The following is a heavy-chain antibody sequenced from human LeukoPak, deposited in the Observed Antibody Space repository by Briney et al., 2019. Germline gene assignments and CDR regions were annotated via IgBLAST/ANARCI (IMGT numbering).Heavy chain of an antibody. CDR3: AKGRGGFSSGLYYDL. J-gene: IGHJ4*02. CDR1: GSTFSNYD. Sequence: GGSLRLSCAVSGSTFSNYDTSWVRQAPGRGLEWVSGITGSGITTYYAGSVKGRFTISRDNSKNTLYLQMNSLRAEDTAMYYCAKGRGGFSSGLYYDLWGGGTLVSVSS. D-gene: IGHD6-19*01. V-gene: IGHV3-23*01. CDR2: ITGSGITT.